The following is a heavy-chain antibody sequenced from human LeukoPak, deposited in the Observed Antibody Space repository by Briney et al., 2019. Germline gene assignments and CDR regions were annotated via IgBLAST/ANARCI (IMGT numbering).Heavy chain of an antibody. J-gene: IGHJ4*02. CDR2: IYHSGST. CDR1: GGSISSGGYS. Sequence: SETLSLTCAVSGGSISSGGYSWSWIRQPPGKGLEWIGYIYHSGSTYYNPSLKSRVTISVDRSKNEFSLKLSSVTAADTAVYYCASISAAAGTYLDYWGQGTLVTVSS. CDR3: ASISAAAGTYLDY. D-gene: IGHD6-13*01. V-gene: IGHV4-30-2*01.